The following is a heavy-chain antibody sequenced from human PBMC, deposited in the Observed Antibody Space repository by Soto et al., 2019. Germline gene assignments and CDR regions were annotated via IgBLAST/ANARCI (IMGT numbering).Heavy chain of an antibody. D-gene: IGHD3-10*01. Sequence: QVQLVESGGGVVQPGRSLRLSCAASGFTFSSYAMHWVRQAPGKGLEWVAVISYDGSNKYYTDSVKGRFTISRDNSKNTLYLQMNSLRDEDTAVYYCARRLWGDDSNWGYFDLWGRGTLVTVSS. J-gene: IGHJ2*01. CDR1: GFTFSSYA. V-gene: IGHV3-30-3*01. CDR2: ISYDGSNK. CDR3: ARRLWGDDSNWGYFDL.